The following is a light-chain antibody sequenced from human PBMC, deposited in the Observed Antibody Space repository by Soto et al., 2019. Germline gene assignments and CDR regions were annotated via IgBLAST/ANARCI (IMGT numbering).Light chain of an antibody. J-gene: IGKJ1*01. CDR3: QKYGSAPWT. CDR2: GAS. Sequence: EIVLTQSPGTLSLSPGERATLSCRASQSVSSSYLAWYQQKPGQATRPLIYGASSMAIGIPDRFSGSGSGTDFTLTISRLEPEDFAVYYCQKYGSAPWTFGQGTKVEIK. V-gene: IGKV3-20*01. CDR1: QSVSSSY.